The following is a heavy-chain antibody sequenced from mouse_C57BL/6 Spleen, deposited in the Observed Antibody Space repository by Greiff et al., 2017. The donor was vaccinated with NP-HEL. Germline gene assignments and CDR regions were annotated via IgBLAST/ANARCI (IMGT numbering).Heavy chain of an antibody. D-gene: IGHD1-1*01. CDR1: GFTFSSYG. V-gene: IGHV5-6*02. CDR3: ARHETYGYFDY. J-gene: IGHJ2*01. Sequence: EVKLVESGGDLVKPGGSLKLSCAASGFTFSSYGMSWVRQTPDKRLEWVATISSGGSYTYYPDSVKGRFTISRDNAKNTLYLQMSSLKSEDTAMYYCARHETYGYFDYWGQGTTLTVSS. CDR2: ISSGGSYT.